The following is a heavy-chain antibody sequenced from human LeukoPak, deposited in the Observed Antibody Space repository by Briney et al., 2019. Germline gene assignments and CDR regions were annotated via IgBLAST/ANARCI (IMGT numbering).Heavy chain of an antibody. D-gene: IGHD2-2*01. Sequence: PGGSLRLSCAASAFTFCNYWMHWGRQAPGKGGVWVSRINSDGSSTTYAGSVKGRFTISRDNAKNTMYLQMNSLRAEDTAVYYCARGGFALNVPVVGLNWFDPWGQGTLVTVSS. CDR1: AFTFCNYW. CDR2: INSDGSST. CDR3: ARGGFALNVPVVGLNWFDP. J-gene: IGHJ5*02. V-gene: IGHV3-74*03.